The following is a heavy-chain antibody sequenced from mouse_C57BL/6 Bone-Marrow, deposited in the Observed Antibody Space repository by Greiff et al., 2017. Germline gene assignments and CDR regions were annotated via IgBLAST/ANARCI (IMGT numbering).Heavy chain of an antibody. CDR1: GYTFTSSW. J-gene: IGHJ2*01. CDR2: SDPSDSYT. V-gene: IGHV1-69*01. Sequence: VQLQQPGAELVMPGASVKLSCKASGYTFTSSWLHWVKQRPGKGLEWIGESDPSDSYTNYNQKFKGKSTLTVDKSSSTAYMQLSSLTSEDSAVYYCATLFYFDYWGHGATLTVSS. D-gene: IGHD1-1*01. CDR3: ATLFYFDY.